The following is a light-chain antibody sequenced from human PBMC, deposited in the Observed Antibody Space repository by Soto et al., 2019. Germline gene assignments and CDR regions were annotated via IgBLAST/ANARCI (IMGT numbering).Light chain of an antibody. CDR2: GAS. CDR1: QSVXSN. V-gene: IGKV3D-15*01. J-gene: IGKJ1*01. CDR3: QQYKFWPRT. Sequence: IVLTQCPATLSLSPGESATLSCRASQSVXSNYLAWCEQRPGQAPRLLXDGASTRAAGSPDRLSGSGSGTDFTLTISSLHSEDFAVYYCQQYKFWPRTFGQGTKVDIK.